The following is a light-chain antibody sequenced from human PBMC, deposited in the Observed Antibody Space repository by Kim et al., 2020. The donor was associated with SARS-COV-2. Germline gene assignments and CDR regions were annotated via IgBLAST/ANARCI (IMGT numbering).Light chain of an antibody. CDR1: PGAVTSSYY. J-gene: IGLJ3*02. CDR2: STN. V-gene: IGLV7-43*01. CDR3: FLYYGGAWV. Sequence: PGGTVTLTWASSPGAVTSSYYPNWFQQKPGQAPRSLIYSTNNKHSWTPARFSGSLLGGKAALTLSGVQPEDEAEYHCFLYYGGAWVFGGGTQLTVL.